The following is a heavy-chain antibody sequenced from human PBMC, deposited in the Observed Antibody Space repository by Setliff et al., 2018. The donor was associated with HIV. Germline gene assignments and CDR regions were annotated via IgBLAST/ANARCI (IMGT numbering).Heavy chain of an antibody. CDR2: IYYSGIT. Sequence: PSETLSLTCTVSGGSISSRNYYWGWIRQPPGKGLEWIGNIYYSGITYYNPSLRSRVTISVDTSKNQFSLKLSSVTAADTAVYYCATWGRYDWNYFSYWGQGTLVTVSS. CDR3: ATWGRYDWNYFSY. V-gene: IGHV4-39*07. J-gene: IGHJ4*02. D-gene: IGHD1-20*01. CDR1: GGSISSRNYY.